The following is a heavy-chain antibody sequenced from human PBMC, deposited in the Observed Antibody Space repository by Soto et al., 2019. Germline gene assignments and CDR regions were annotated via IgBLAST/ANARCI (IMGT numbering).Heavy chain of an antibody. CDR3: ASELAALNWFDP. CDR2: IYPGDSDT. Sequence: GESLKISCEGSGYSFTTYWIGWVRQMPGKGLEWMGIIYPGDSDTRYSPSFQGQVTISADKSITTAYMQMNSLRDEDTAVYYCASELAALNWFDPWGQGTLVTVSS. J-gene: IGHJ5*02. D-gene: IGHD1-1*01. CDR1: GYSFTTYW. V-gene: IGHV5-51*01.